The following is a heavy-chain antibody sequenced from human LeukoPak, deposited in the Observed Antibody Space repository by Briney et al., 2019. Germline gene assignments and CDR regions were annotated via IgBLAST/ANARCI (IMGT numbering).Heavy chain of an antibody. V-gene: IGHV1-18*01. D-gene: IGHD6-6*01. CDR2: ISAYNGNT. Sequence: GASVKVSCKASGYTFTSYGISWVRQAPGQGLEWMGWISAYNGNTNYAQKLQGRVTITADESTSTAYMELSSLRSEDTAVYYCARSNIAARLLYYYFDYWGQGTLVTVSS. CDR1: GYTFTSYG. J-gene: IGHJ4*02. CDR3: ARSNIAARLLYYYFDY.